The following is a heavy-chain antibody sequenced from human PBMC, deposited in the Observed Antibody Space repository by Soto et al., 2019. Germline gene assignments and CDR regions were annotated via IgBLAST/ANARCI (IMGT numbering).Heavy chain of an antibody. CDR2: INPNTGGT. CDR1: GYTFTRYS. Sequence: QVQLVQSGAEVKKPWASVKVSCRASGYTFTRYSVHWVRQAPGQGLEWMGWINPNTGGTRFAPKFEVRVTLTTDPSVRTVYMEVRSLRSDDTAVFYCSVYFDDLQEASFWGQGTLVTVTS. CDR3: SVYFDDLQEASF. V-gene: IGHV1-2*02. D-gene: IGHD2-8*01. J-gene: IGHJ1*01.